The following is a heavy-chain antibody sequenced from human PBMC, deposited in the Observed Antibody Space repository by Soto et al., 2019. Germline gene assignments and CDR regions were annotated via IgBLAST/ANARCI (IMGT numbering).Heavy chain of an antibody. V-gene: IGHV4-59*01. Sequence: SETLSLTCIVSGDSITSYYWSWIRQPPGKGLEWIGYISNIGSTNYNPSLKSRVTISVDTSKNQFSLKLSSVTAADTAVYYCAREEVVVAAMLRAFDIWGQGTMVTVSS. CDR2: ISNIGST. CDR3: AREEVVVAAMLRAFDI. J-gene: IGHJ3*02. D-gene: IGHD2-15*01. CDR1: GDSITSYY.